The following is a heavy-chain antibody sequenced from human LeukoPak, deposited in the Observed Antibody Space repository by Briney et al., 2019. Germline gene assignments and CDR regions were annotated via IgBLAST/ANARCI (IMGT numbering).Heavy chain of an antibody. Sequence: PGGSLRLSCAASKFTFSHYGMHWVRQAPGQGLQWVAVIWSDGSNQYYADSVKGRFTISRDNSNNMVYLQMNSLRADDTGVYYCAKDAQRGFDYSNSREYWGQGALVTVSS. CDR2: IWSDGSNQ. CDR1: KFTFSHYG. V-gene: IGHV3-33*06. J-gene: IGHJ4*02. CDR3: AKDAQRGFDYSNSREY. D-gene: IGHD4-11*01.